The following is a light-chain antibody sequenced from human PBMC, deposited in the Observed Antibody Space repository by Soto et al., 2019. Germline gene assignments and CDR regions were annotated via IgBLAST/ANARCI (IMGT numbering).Light chain of an antibody. CDR2: GAS. J-gene: IGKJ1*01. CDR3: QQTDSFPRT. V-gene: IGKV1-12*01. Sequence: DIQMTQSPSSVSASVGDSVSITCRASQDIGSWLAWYQQKPGKAPKLLIYGASTLQSGVPSRFSGSGSGTDFTLSSISLGPEDLGTYYCQQTDSFPRTFGQGTKVEI. CDR1: QDIGSW.